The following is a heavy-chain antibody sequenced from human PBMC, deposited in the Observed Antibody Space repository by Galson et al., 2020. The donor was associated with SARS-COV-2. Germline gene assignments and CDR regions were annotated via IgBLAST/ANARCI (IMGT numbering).Heavy chain of an antibody. Sequence: GGSLRLSCAASGFIFPSSWLSWVRHSPERGLEWVANIGQTDYHKYYLNSVKGRFTVSRDNSKNSLYLQMNNLRAEDTAMYFCVREDQRKFDYWGQGTLVTVSS. J-gene: IGHJ4*02. CDR1: GFIFPSSW. CDR2: IGQTDYHK. CDR3: VREDQRKFDY. D-gene: IGHD2-2*01. V-gene: IGHV3-7*01.